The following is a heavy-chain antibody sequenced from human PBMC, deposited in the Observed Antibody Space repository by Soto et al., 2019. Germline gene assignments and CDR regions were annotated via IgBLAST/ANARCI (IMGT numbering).Heavy chain of an antibody. J-gene: IGHJ4*02. CDR1: GFTFSSYG. D-gene: IGHD4-17*01. CDR2: IWYDGSNK. Sequence: GGSLRLSCAASGFTFSSYGMHWVRQAPGKGLEWVAVIWYDGSNKYYADSVKGRFTISRDNSKNTLYLQMYSLRAEDTAVYYCARESTVTGFDYWGQGTLVTVSS. V-gene: IGHV3-33*01. CDR3: ARESTVTGFDY.